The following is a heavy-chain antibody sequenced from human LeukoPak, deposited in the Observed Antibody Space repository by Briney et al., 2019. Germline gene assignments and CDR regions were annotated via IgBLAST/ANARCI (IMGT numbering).Heavy chain of an antibody. Sequence: GESLRLSCAASGFTFSSYGMHWVRQAPGKGLEWVAVISYDGSNKYYADSVKGRFTISRDNSKNTLYLQMNSLRAEDTAVYHCAKSRFIAAAPEYWGQGTLVTVSS. J-gene: IGHJ4*02. CDR1: GFTFSSYG. CDR2: ISYDGSNK. V-gene: IGHV3-30*18. CDR3: AKSRFIAAAPEY. D-gene: IGHD6-13*01.